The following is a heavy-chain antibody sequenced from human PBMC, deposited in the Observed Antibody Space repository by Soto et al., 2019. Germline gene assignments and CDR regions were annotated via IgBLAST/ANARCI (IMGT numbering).Heavy chain of an antibody. D-gene: IGHD3-3*01. J-gene: IGHJ4*02. V-gene: IGHV3-13*05. CDR3: ARNSTPLRFLEWFGLYLWCWYFDY. CDR1: GFTFSSYD. CDR2: IGTAGDP. Sequence: EVQLVESGGGLVQPGGSLRLSCAASGFTFSSYDMHWVRQATGKGLEWVSAIGTAGDPYYPGSVKGRFTISRENAKNSLYLQMNSLRAGDTAVYYCARNSTPLRFLEWFGLYLWCWYFDYWGQGTLVTVSS.